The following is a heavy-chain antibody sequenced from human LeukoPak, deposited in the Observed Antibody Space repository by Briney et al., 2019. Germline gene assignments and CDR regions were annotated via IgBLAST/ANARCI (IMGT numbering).Heavy chain of an antibody. J-gene: IGHJ4*02. Sequence: GGSLRLSCAASGFTFSSNWMHWVRQAPGKGLVWVSRINEDGSTTNYADSVKGRSTIFRDNSKNTVYLQMNSLRAEDTAVYYCARGYCSGRSCYMWYSDYWGQGTLVTVSS. D-gene: IGHD2-15*01. V-gene: IGHV3-74*01. CDR3: ARGYCSGRSCYMWYSDY. CDR2: INEDGSTT. CDR1: GFTFSSNW.